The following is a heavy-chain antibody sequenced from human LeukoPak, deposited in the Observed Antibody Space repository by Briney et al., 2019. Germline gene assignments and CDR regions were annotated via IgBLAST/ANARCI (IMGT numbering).Heavy chain of an antibody. CDR1: GFTLSSYA. Sequence: GGSLRLSWAAAGFTLSSYAMGWVRQAAGKGMEWVSAISGRGGSTYYADCGKGRFTISRDNSKNTLSLQMNSLRAEDTAVYYCAKDLMLDIVPNYWGQGTLVTVSS. V-gene: IGHV3-23*01. D-gene: IGHD5-12*01. CDR2: ISGRGGST. CDR3: AKDLMLDIVPNY. J-gene: IGHJ4*02.